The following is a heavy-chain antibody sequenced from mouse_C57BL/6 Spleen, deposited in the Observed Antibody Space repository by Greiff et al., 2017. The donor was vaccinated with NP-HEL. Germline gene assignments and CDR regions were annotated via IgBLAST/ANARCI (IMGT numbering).Heavy chain of an antibody. CDR1: GYAFSSYW. CDR2: IYPGDGDT. CDR3: ARGGSSYVFAY. J-gene: IGHJ3*01. D-gene: IGHD1-1*01. Sequence: VKLQQSGAELVKPGASVKISCKASGYAFSSYWMNWVKQRPGKGLEWIGQIYPGDGDTNYNGKFKGKATLTADKSSSTAYMQLSSLTSEDSAVYFCARGGSSYVFAYWGQGTLVTVSA. V-gene: IGHV1-80*01.